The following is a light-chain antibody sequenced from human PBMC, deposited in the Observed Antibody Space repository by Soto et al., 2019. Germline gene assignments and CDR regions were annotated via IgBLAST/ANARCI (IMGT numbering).Light chain of an antibody. CDR3: MQGTHWPIT. V-gene: IGKV2-30*02. Sequence: VLMTQSPLSLHVTLGQPASISCRSNQSLVHSDGIAYFSWFQQRPGRSPRRLIYKVSNRDSGVPARFSGSGSGTDFALKISRVEAEDVGVYYCMQGTHWPITFGQGTRLEI. CDR1: QSLVHSDGIAY. CDR2: KVS. J-gene: IGKJ5*01.